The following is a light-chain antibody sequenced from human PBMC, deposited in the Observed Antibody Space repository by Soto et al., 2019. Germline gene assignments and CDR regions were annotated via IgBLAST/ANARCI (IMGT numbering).Light chain of an antibody. CDR3: QQANNFPFA. CDR1: HDIHTW. V-gene: IGKV1-12*01. J-gene: IGKJ3*01. Sequence: DFQMTQSPSFVSASVGDKITITCRASHDIHTWLAWYQQKPGKAPKLLISGASSLESVVPSRFRGSGSGTDFTLIINSPQPEDFASYFCQQANNFPFAFGPGTKVEMK. CDR2: GAS.